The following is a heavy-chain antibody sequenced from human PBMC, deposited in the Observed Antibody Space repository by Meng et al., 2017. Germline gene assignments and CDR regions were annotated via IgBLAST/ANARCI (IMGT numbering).Heavy chain of an antibody. CDR2: ISYDGSNK. D-gene: IGHD3-10*01. J-gene: IGHJ4*02. CDR3: AREGVEVRGVSLDY. V-gene: IGHV3-30*01. CDR1: GFTFSSYA. Sequence: VTLVESGGCVVQPGRSLRLSCAASGFTFSSYAMHWVRQAPGKGLEWVAVISYDGSNKYYADSVKGRFTISRDNSKNTLYLQMNSLRAEDTAVYYCAREGVEVRGVSLDYWGQGTLVPSPQ.